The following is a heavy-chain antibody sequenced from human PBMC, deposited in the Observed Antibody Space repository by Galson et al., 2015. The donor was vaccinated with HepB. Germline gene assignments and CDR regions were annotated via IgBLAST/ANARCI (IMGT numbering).Heavy chain of an antibody. CDR1: GFRFNNYA. D-gene: IGHD3-22*01. Sequence: SLRLSCAASGFRFNNYAMSWVRRAPGKGLEWVSGMSGSGGSTYYVDSVKGRFTISRDNSKNTLWLQMNSLRVEDTAVYYCAKNPYYASNGYYSFVYGGRGTLVTVSS. J-gene: IGHJ4*02. CDR2: MSGSGGST. V-gene: IGHV3-23*01. CDR3: AKNPYYASNGYYSFVY.